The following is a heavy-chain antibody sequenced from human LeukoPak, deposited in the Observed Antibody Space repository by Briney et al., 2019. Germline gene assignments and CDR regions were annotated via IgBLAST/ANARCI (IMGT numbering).Heavy chain of an antibody. J-gene: IGHJ6*04. Sequence: GRSLSLSCAASGFTFNEYAIHWVRQAPGKGLEWVAVVSSDGINKYYADSVKGRFTISRDNSKNTLYLQMNSLRAEDTAVYYCARDRQLWLPDYYYYYGMDVWGKGTTVTVSS. V-gene: IGHV3-30-3*01. D-gene: IGHD5-18*01. CDR2: VSSDGINK. CDR1: GFTFNEYA. CDR3: ARDRQLWLPDYYYYYGMDV.